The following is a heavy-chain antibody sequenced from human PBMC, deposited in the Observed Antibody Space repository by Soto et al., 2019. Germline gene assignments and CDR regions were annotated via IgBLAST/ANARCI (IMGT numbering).Heavy chain of an antibody. V-gene: IGHV4-30-4*08. Sequence: SETLSLTCAVTGVSISTADYYWSWIRHHPGKGLEWIGYIYYSGTTNYYPSLKSRLTISLDTSKNEFSLSLSSVTAADTAVYYCARVPSPWGQGTLVTVSS. CDR1: GVSISTADYY. CDR2: IYYSGTT. J-gene: IGHJ5*02. CDR3: ARVPSP.